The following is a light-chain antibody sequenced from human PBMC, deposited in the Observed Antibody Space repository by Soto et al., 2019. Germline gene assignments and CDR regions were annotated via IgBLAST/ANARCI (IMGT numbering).Light chain of an antibody. J-gene: IGKJ4*01. CDR1: QSVSSN. CDR2: GAS. CDR3: QQYNNWPLT. Sequence: EIVMTQSPANLSVSPGERATLSCRASQSVSSNLAWYQQKPGQAPRLLIYGASTRATGIPARYSGSGSGTEFTLTISSLQSEDFEVYYCQQYNNWPLTFGGGTKVE. V-gene: IGKV3-15*01.